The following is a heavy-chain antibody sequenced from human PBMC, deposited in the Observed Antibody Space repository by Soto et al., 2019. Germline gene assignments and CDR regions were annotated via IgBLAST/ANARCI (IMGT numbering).Heavy chain of an antibody. J-gene: IGHJ6*02. V-gene: IGHV3-15*01. D-gene: IGHD1-26*01. Sequence: TGRSLRLSCAASGFTFSNAWMSWVRQAPGKGLEWVGRIKSKTDGGTTDYAAPVKGRFTISRDDSKNTLYLQMNSLKTEDTAVYYWPTGATSRGMDVWGQGTMGTVSS. CDR1: GFTFSNAW. CDR2: IKSKTDGGTT. CDR3: PTGATSRGMDV.